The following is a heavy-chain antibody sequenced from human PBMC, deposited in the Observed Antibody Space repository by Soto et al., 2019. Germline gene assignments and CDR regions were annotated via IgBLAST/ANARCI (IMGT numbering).Heavy chain of an antibody. CDR3: ARRPSRIAVAHYPFDY. V-gene: IGHV4-34*01. D-gene: IGHD6-19*01. J-gene: IGHJ4*02. CDR2: INHSGST. CDR1: GGSFSGYY. Sequence: QVQLQQWGAGLLKPSETLSLTCAVYGGSFSGYYWSWIRQPPGKGLEWIGEINHSGSTNYNPSLKSRVTISVDTSKNQFSLKLSSVTAADTAVYYCARRPSRIAVAHYPFDYWGQETLVTVSS.